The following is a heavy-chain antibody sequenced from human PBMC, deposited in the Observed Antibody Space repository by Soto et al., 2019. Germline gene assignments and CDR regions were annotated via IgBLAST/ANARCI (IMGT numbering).Heavy chain of an antibody. J-gene: IGHJ4*02. CDR3: ARYYGGKDFDY. V-gene: IGHV4-59*01. D-gene: IGHD4-17*01. Sequence: SETLSLTCTVSDDSISSYYWSWIRQPPGKGLEWIGYIYYSGSTNYNPSLKSRVTISVDTSKNQFSLKLSSVTAADTAVYYCARYYGGKDFDYWGQGTLVTVSS. CDR2: IYYSGST. CDR1: DDSISSYY.